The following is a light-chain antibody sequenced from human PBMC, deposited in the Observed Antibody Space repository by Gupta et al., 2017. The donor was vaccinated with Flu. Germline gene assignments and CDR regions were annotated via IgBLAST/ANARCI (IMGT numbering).Light chain of an antibody. CDR1: SANIGSIT. J-gene: IGLJ3*02. V-gene: IGLV1-44*01. CDR3: AAWDDSLNGGV. CDR2: RNN. Sequence: QSVLTQSPSASGTPGQRVTISCSGSSANIGSITVNWYQQLPGTAPKLLIYRNNQRPSGVPDRFSGSKSGTSASLDISGLQSEDEADYYCAAWDDSLNGGVFGGGTKLTVL.